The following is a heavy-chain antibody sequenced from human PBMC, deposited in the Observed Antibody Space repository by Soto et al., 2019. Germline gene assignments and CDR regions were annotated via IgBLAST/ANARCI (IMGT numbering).Heavy chain of an antibody. CDR3: AREGLGKIDAFDI. V-gene: IGHV3-53*01. CDR2: IYSGGST. J-gene: IGHJ3*02. D-gene: IGHD7-27*01. CDR1: GFTVSSNY. Sequence: GGSLRLSCAASGFTVSSNYMSWVRQAPGKGLEWVSVIYSGGSTYYADSVKGRFTISRDNSKNTLYLQMNSLRAEDTAVYYCAREGLGKIDAFDIWGQGTMVTVSS.